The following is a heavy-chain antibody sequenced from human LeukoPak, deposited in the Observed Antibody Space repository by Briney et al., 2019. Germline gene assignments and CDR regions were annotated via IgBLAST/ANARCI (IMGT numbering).Heavy chain of an antibody. CDR3: ARGAWTFDY. V-gene: IGHV3-7*01. J-gene: IGHJ4*02. CDR1: GFTFSSYW. CDR2: IKQVGSEK. D-gene: IGHD3/OR15-3a*01. Sequence: GGSLRLSCVASGFTFSSYWMSWVRQAPGKGLEWVANIKQVGSEKYYVDSVKGRFTISRDNAKNSLYLQMNSLRAEDTAVYYCARGAWTFDYWGQGTLVSVSS.